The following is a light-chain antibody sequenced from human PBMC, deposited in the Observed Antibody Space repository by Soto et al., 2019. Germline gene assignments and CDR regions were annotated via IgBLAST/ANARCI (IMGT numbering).Light chain of an antibody. CDR2: KAS. V-gene: IGKV1-5*03. CDR3: QQYNSYSPT. CDR1: QSISSW. J-gene: IGKJ1*01. Sequence: QMTQSASTLSAYVAARATITCRASQSISSWLAWYQQKPGKAPKLLIYKASSIESGVPSRFSGSGSGTEFTLTISSLQPDDFATYYCQQYNSYSPTFGQGTKVDIK.